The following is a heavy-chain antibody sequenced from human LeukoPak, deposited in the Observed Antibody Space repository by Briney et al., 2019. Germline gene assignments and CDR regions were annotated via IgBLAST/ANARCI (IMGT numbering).Heavy chain of an antibody. V-gene: IGHV1-2*02. CDR3: AGEHSGSYYFDY. J-gene: IGHJ4*02. D-gene: IGHD1-26*01. CDR2: INPNSGGT. Sequence: ASVKVSYKASGYTFTGYYMHWVRQAPGQGLEWMGWINPNSGGTNYAQKFQGRVTMTRDTSISTAYMELSRLRSDDTAVYYCAGEHSGSYYFDYWGQGTLVTVSS. CDR1: GYTFTGYY.